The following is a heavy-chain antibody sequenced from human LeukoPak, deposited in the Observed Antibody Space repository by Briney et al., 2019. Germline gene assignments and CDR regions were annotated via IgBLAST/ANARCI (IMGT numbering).Heavy chain of an antibody. CDR1: GFTFDDYA. CDR3: ARGGFGELFEYYFDY. J-gene: IGHJ4*02. Sequence: GGSLRLSCAASGFTFDDYAMHWVRQAPGKGLEWVPGISWNSGSIGYADSVKGRFTISRDNAKNSLYLQMNSLRAEDTALYYCARGGFGELFEYYFDYWGQGTLVTVSS. CDR2: ISWNSGSI. V-gene: IGHV3-9*01. D-gene: IGHD3-10*01.